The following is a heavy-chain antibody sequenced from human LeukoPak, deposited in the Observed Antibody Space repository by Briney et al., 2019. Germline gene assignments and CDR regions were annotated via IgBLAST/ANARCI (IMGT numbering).Heavy chain of an antibody. V-gene: IGHV3-9*03. CDR2: ISWNSGSI. J-gene: IGHJ4*02. CDR3: ARDSRRYCSSTSCYSGFDY. Sequence: SGGSLRLSCAASGFTFDDYAMHWVRQAPGKGLEWVSGISWNSGSIGYADSVKGRFTISRDNAKNSLYLQMNSLRAEDMALYYCARDSRRYCSSTSCYSGFDYWGQGTLVTVSS. CDR1: GFTFDDYA. D-gene: IGHD2-2*02.